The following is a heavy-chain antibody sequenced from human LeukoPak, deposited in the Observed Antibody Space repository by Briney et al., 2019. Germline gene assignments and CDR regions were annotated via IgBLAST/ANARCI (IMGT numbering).Heavy chain of an antibody. Sequence: SETLFLSCTVSGASITSYFWTWIRQPPGKGLEVIGYVHYLGSTNYNPSLKSRVTISLDTSKNHFSLKLTSVSAADTAVYYCARQNAYLVSGPLDCWGQGALVTVSS. D-gene: IGHD3-16*01. J-gene: IGHJ4*02. V-gene: IGHV4-59*01. CDR2: VHYLGST. CDR3: ARQNAYLVSGPLDC. CDR1: GASITSYF.